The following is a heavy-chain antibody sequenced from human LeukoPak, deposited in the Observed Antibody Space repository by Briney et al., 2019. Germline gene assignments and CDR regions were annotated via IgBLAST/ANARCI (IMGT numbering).Heavy chain of an antibody. CDR1: GGTFSSYA. D-gene: IGHD2-8*01. CDR3: AGQIVLTDYFDY. Sequence: ASVKVSCKASGGTFSSYAISWVRQAPGQGLEWMGRIILIFGTANYAQKFQGRVTITTDESTSTAYMELSSLRSEDTAVYYCAGQIVLTDYFDYWGQGTLVTVSS. CDR2: IILIFGTA. J-gene: IGHJ4*02. V-gene: IGHV1-69*05.